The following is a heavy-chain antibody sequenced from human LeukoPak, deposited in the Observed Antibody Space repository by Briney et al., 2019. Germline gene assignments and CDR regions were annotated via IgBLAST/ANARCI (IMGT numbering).Heavy chain of an antibody. D-gene: IGHD6-13*01. CDR1: GGSISSYY. V-gene: IGHV4-59*08. J-gene: IGHJ4*02. CDR3: ARHRARRAAAGFDY. Sequence: PSETLSLTCTVSGGSISSYYWSWIRQPPGKGLEWIGCIYYSGSTNYNPSLKSRVTISVDTSKNQFSLKLSSVTAADTAVYYCARHRARRAAAGFDYWGQETLVTVSS. CDR2: IYYSGST.